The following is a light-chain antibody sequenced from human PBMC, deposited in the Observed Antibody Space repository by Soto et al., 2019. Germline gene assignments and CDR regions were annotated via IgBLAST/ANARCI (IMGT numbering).Light chain of an antibody. CDR2: KAS. J-gene: IGKJ1*01. CDR1: QGISIW. V-gene: IGKV1-5*03. CDR3: QHYNSYSEA. Sequence: DIQMTQSPSSVSASVVDRVTITCLASQGISIWFAWYQQKPGKAPKLLIYKASTLKSGVPTRFSGSGSGTEFTLTISSLQPDDFATYYCQHYNSYSEAFGQGTKVDIK.